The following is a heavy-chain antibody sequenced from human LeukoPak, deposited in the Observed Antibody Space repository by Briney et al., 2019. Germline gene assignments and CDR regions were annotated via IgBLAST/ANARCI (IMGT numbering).Heavy chain of an antibody. D-gene: IGHD3-10*01. CDR2: ISYDGSNK. CDR1: GFTFSSYA. Sequence: NPGGSLRLSCAASGFTFSSYAMHWVRQAPGKGLEWVAVISYDGSNKYYADSVKGRFTISRDNSKNTLYLQMNSLRAEDTAVYYCARDVRVYYYGSAGVWGQGTTVTVSS. V-gene: IGHV3-30-3*01. J-gene: IGHJ6*02. CDR3: ARDVRVYYYGSAGV.